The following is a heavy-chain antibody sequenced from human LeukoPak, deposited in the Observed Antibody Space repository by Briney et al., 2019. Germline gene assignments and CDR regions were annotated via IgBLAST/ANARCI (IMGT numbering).Heavy chain of an antibody. CDR2: IQYDGSKK. J-gene: IGHJ4*02. V-gene: IGHV3-30*02. CDR1: GFTFSSNG. Sequence: GGSLRLSCVASGFTFSSNGMHWVRQAPGKGLEWVTFIQYDGSKKYYADSVKGRFTISRDNSKNTLYLEMNSLRAEDTAVYYCAGYYDSSGYYDYWGQGTLVTVSS. CDR3: AGYYDSSGYYDY. D-gene: IGHD3-22*01.